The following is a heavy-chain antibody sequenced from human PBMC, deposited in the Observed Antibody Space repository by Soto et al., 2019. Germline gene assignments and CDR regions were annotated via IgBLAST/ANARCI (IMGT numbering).Heavy chain of an antibody. CDR1: GGTFSSYA. CDR2: IIPIFGTA. Sequence: SVKVSCKASGGTFSSYAISWVRQAPGQGLEWMGGIIPIFGTANYAQKFQGRVTITADESTSTAYMELSSLRSEDTAVYYCAREQLLHGNNWFDPWGQGNLVTVSS. D-gene: IGHD6-6*01. CDR3: AREQLLHGNNWFDP. V-gene: IGHV1-69*13. J-gene: IGHJ5*02.